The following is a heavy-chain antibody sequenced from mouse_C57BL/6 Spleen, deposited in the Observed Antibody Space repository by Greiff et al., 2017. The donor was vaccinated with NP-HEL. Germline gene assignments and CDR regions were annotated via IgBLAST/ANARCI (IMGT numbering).Heavy chain of an antibody. Sequence: VKLQESGPELVKPGASVKISCKASGYAFSSSWMNWVKQRPGKGLEWIGRIYPGDGDTNYNGKFKGKATLTADKSSSTAYMQLSSLTSEDSAVYFCATGGIITTVVGDYWGQGTTLTVSS. D-gene: IGHD1-1*01. CDR1: GYAFSSSW. CDR2: IYPGDGDT. CDR3: ATGGIITTVVGDY. J-gene: IGHJ2*01. V-gene: IGHV1-82*01.